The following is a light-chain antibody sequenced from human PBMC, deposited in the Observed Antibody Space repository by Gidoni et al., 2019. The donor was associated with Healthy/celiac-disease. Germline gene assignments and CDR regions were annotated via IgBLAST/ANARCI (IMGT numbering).Light chain of an antibody. CDR1: SSNIGSNY. CDR3: AAWDDSLSGPHVV. Sequence: QSVLTQPPSASGTPGQRVTISCSGSSSNIGSNYVYWYQQLPGTAPKLLIYRNKQRHSGVPDRCSGSKSGTSASLAISGLRSEDEADYYCAAWDDSLSGPHVVFGGGTKLTVL. CDR2: RNK. J-gene: IGLJ2*01. V-gene: IGLV1-47*01.